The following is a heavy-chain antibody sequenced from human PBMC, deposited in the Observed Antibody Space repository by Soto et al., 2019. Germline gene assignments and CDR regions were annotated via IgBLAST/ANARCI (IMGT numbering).Heavy chain of an antibody. CDR2: IKQDGSEK. CDR1: GFTFSNYW. J-gene: IGHJ4*02. V-gene: IGHV3-7*01. Sequence: EVQLVESGGGLVQPGGSLSLSCAASGFTFSNYWMTWVRQAPGKGLEWVANIKQDGSEKYYVDSVKGRSTISGDNAKNSVYLHMDSLRVEDTAVYYCARVEGGYYGSGSYGFDYWGQGSLVTVSS. D-gene: IGHD3-10*01. CDR3: ARVEGGYYGSGSYGFDY.